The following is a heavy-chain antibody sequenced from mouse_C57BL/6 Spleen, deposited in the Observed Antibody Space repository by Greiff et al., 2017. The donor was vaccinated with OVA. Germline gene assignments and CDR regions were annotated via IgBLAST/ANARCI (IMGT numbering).Heavy chain of an antibody. CDR3: ASLPPGFAY. CDR2: INPNNGGT. Sequence: VQLQQSGPELVKPGASVKISCKASGYTFTDYYMNWVKQSHGKSLEWIGDINPNNGGTSYNQKFKGKATLTVDKSSSTAYMELRSLTSEDSAVYYCASLPPGFAYWGQGTLVTVSA. J-gene: IGHJ3*01. CDR1: GYTFTDYY. V-gene: IGHV1-26*01.